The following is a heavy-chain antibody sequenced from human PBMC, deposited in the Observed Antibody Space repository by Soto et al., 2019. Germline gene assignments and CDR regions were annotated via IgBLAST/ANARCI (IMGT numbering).Heavy chain of an antibody. CDR2: ISPSSGET. Sequence: QVQLVQSGPEVKKHGASVKVSCKASGYSFSSYGITWVRQAPGQGLEWMGWISPSSGETNYAQKFQGRVTVTTDTSTTTTYLELRSLKSDDTAVYYCARDWHPRFDPWGPGTLVTVSS. J-gene: IGHJ5*02. CDR1: GYSFSSYG. V-gene: IGHV1-18*01. CDR3: ARDWHPRFDP.